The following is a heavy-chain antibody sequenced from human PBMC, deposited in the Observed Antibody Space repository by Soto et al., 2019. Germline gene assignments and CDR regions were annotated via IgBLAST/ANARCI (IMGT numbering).Heavy chain of an antibody. CDR1: GFTFKNYA. Sequence: PGGSRRPSCGGSGFTFKNYAMIGGRRGPGKGLEGRIGTSDSRTVICSADAVRGRITITRANSKITLHLQMHSPRAADMALYYCAKCVPFDILTGQGGFDPWGQGTLVTVSS. CDR2: TSDSRTVI. V-gene: IGHV3-23*01. CDR3: AKCVPFDILTGQGGFDP. J-gene: IGHJ5*02. D-gene: IGHD3-9*01.